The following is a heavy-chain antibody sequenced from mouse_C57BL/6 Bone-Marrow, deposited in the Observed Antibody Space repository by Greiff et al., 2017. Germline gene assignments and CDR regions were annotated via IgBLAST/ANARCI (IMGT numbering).Heavy chain of an antibody. V-gene: IGHV1-64*01. Sequence: VQLQQPGAELVKPGASVKLSCKASGYTFTSYWMHWVKQRPGQGLEWIGMIHPNSGSTNYNEKFKSKATLTVDKSSSTAYMQLSSLTSEDSAVYYCARKMAYYSNYDAMDYWGQGTSVTVSS. CDR1: GYTFTSYW. J-gene: IGHJ4*01. CDR2: IHPNSGST. D-gene: IGHD2-5*01. CDR3: ARKMAYYSNYDAMDY.